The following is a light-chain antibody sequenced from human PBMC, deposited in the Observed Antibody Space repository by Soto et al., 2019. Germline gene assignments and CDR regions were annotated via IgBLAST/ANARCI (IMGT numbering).Light chain of an antibody. V-gene: IGKV2D-29*02. CDR2: EVS. J-gene: IGKJ5*01. CDR1: HSLLHITGETF. CDR3: MQSTQLPPT. Sequence: VMTQTPLALSVAPGQPASISCKSRHSLLHITGETFLFWYLQKPGQSPQLLIYEVSTRVSGVPDRFSGSGSGTDFTLEISRVETDDVGIYYCMQSTQLPPTFGQGTRLGIE.